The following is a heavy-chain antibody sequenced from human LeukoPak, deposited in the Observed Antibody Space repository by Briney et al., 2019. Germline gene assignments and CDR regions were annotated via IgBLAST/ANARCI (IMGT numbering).Heavy chain of an antibody. CDR3: ARDRSAAAGTRWYFDL. CDR2: INPSGGST. V-gene: IGHV1-46*01. D-gene: IGHD6-13*01. Sequence: ASVKVSCKASGYTFTSYYMHWVRRAPGQGLEWMGIINPSGGSTSYAQKFQGRVTMTRNTSTSTVYMELSSLRSEDTAVYYCARDRSAAAGTRWYFDLWGRGTLVTVSS. J-gene: IGHJ2*01. CDR1: GYTFTSYY.